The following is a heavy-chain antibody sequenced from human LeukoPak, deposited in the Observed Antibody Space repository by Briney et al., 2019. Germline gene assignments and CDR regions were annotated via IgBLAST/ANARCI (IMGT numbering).Heavy chain of an antibody. J-gene: IGHJ4*02. CDR1: GFTFSSYE. CDR2: ISSSGSTT. CDR3: ARGDRSSYAIYY. V-gene: IGHV3-48*03. D-gene: IGHD3-22*01. Sequence: GRSLRLSCAASGFTFSSYEMNWVRQAPGKWLEWVSYISSSGSTTYYADSVKGRFTISRDNAKNSLYLQMNRLRAEDTAVYYCARGDRSSYAIYYWGQGTLVTVSS.